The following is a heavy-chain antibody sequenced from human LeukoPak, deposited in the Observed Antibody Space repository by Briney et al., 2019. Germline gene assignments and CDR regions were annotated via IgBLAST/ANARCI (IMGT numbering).Heavy chain of an antibody. CDR3: ARVCSSTSCYNSDY. J-gene: IGHJ4*02. CDR1: GFTFSDYY. D-gene: IGHD2-2*02. CDR2: ISSSGSTI. V-gene: IGHV3-11*04. Sequence: GGSLRLSCAASGFTFSDYYMSWIRQAPGKGLEWVSYISSSGSTIYYADSVKGRFTISRDNAKNSLYLQMNSLRAEDTAVYYCARVCSSTSCYNSDYWAREPWSPSPQ.